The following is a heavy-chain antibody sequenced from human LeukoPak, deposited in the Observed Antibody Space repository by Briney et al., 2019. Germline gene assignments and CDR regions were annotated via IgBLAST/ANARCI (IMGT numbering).Heavy chain of an antibody. D-gene: IGHD3/OR15-3a*01. V-gene: IGHV3-21*04. J-gene: IGHJ4*02. CDR3: ARNLYDLLGYYFDC. Sequence: GGSLRLSCAASGFTFSTYAMNWIRQALGKGLEWVSSISSTGTYIYYGDLVEGRFTISRDNAKNSLYLQMSSLRAEDTAVYYCARNLYDLLGYYFDCWGQGTLVTVSS. CDR1: GFTFSTYA. CDR2: ISSTGTYI.